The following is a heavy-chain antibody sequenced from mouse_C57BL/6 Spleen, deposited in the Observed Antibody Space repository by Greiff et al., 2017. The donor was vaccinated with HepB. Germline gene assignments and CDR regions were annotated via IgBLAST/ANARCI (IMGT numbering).Heavy chain of an antibody. D-gene: IGHD2-4*01. Sequence: VQLQQSDAELVKPGASVKISCKVSGYTFTDHTIHWMKQRPEQGLEWIGYIYPRDGSTKYNEKFKGKATLTAAKSSSTAYMQLNSLTSEESAVYFCARSWYDYDDYYAMDYWGQGTSVTVSS. CDR2: IYPRDGST. V-gene: IGHV1-78*01. CDR3: ARSWYDYDDYYAMDY. J-gene: IGHJ4*01. CDR1: GYTFTDHT.